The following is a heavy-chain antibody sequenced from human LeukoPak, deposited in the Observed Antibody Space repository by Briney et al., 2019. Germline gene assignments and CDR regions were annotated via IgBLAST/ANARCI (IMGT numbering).Heavy chain of an antibody. Sequence: AAVKVSCKASGYTFSDFYIHWVRQAPGQGLEYVGWITPKSGDTYSPQRFQGRVTMTRDASISTAYMELSSLRSDDTAVYFCARVRLADERAWAYWGQGTLVTVSS. CDR1: GYTFSDFY. D-gene: IGHD3-3*02. CDR2: ITPKSGDT. CDR3: ARVRLADERAWAY. J-gene: IGHJ4*02. V-gene: IGHV1-2*02.